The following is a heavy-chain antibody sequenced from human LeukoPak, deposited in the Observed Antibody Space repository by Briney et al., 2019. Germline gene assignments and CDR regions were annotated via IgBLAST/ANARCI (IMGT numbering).Heavy chain of an antibody. D-gene: IGHD3-10*01. CDR2: ISGSGATT. CDR3: AKSVGIIRRGAFDI. V-gene: IGHV3-23*01. Sequence: GESLRLSCAASGFTFSTYAMSWVRQAPGKGLEWVSGISGSGATTYYADSAKGRFTISRDNSKNTLYVQMNSLRAEDTAVYYCAKSVGIIRRGAFDIWGQGTMVTVSS. J-gene: IGHJ3*02. CDR1: GFTFSTYA.